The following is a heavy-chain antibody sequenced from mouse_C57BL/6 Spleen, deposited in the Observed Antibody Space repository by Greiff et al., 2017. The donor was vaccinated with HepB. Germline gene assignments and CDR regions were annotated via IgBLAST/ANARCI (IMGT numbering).Heavy chain of an antibody. CDR3: ARSPDGYYGYFDV. J-gene: IGHJ1*03. D-gene: IGHD2-3*01. CDR2: IHPNSGST. V-gene: IGHV1-64*01. Sequence: QVQLQQPGAELVKPGASVKLSCKAFCYTFPSYWMHWVKQRPGQGPEWIGMIHPNSGSTNHNEKFKSKATLTVDKSTSTAYMQLSSLTSADSAVDYCARSPDGYYGYFDVWGTGTTVTVSS. CDR1: CYTFPSYW.